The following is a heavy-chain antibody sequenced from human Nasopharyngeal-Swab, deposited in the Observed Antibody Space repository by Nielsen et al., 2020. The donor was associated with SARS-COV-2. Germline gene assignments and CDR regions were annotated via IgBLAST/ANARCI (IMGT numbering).Heavy chain of an antibody. V-gene: IGHV3-23*01. CDR2: ISGSGGST. J-gene: IGHJ3*02. Sequence: GESLKISCAASGFTFSSYAMSWVRQAPGKGLEWVSAISGSGGSTYYADSVKGRFTISRDNPKNTLYLQMNSLRAEDTATYYCAREGIDAFDIWGQGTMVTVSS. D-gene: IGHD2/OR15-2a*01. CDR1: GFTFSSYA. CDR3: AREGIDAFDI.